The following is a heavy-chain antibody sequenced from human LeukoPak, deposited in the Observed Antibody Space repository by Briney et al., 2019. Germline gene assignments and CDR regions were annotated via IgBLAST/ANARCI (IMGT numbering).Heavy chain of an antibody. CDR3: ARHGYCSSTSCSWWYFDL. CDR2: IYYSGST. CDR1: GGSISSSSYY. D-gene: IGHD2-2*03. V-gene: IGHV4-39*01. Sequence: SETLSLTCTVSGGSISSSSYYWGWIRQPPGKGLEWIGSIYYSGSTYYNPSLKSRVTISVDTSKNQFSLKLSSVTAADTAVYYCARHGYCSSTSCSWWYFDLWGRGTLVTASS. J-gene: IGHJ2*01.